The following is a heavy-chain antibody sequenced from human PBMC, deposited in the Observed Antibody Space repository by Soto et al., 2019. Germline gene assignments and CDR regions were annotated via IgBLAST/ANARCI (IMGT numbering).Heavy chain of an antibody. V-gene: IGHV4-39*07. D-gene: IGHD3-10*01. CDR2: IYYSGST. J-gene: IGHJ3*02. CDR3: ASTYFLWFGELSDAFDI. Sequence: SETLSLTCTVSGGSISSSSYYWGWIRQPPGKGLEWIGSIYYSGSTYYNPSLKSRVTISVDTSKNQFSLKLSSVTAADTAVYYCASTYFLWFGELSDAFDIWGQGTMVTVSS. CDR1: GGSISSSSYY.